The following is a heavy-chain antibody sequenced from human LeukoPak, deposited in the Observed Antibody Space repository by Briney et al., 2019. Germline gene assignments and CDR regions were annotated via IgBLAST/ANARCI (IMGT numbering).Heavy chain of an antibody. V-gene: IGHV1-2*02. CDR2: INPNSGGT. D-gene: IGHD6-6*01. Sequence: ASVKVSCKASGYTFTGYYMHWVRQAPGQGLEWMGWINPNSGGTNYAQKFQGRVTMTRDTSISTAYMDLSRLRSDDTAVYYCARARVAARPTLDAFDIWGQGTMVTVSS. CDR3: ARARVAARPTLDAFDI. J-gene: IGHJ3*02. CDR1: GYTFTGYY.